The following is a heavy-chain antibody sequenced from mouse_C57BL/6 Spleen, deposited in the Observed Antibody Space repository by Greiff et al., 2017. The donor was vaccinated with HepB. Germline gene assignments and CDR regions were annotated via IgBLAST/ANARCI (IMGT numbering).Heavy chain of an antibody. CDR2: ISDGGSYT. J-gene: IGHJ1*03. D-gene: IGHD1-1*01. V-gene: IGHV5-4*01. CDR3: ARDGGTTVPYWYFDV. CDR1: GFTFSSYA. Sequence: EVKLVESGGGLVKPGGSLKLSCAASGFTFSSYAMSWVRQTPEKRLEWVATISDGGSYTYYPDNVKGRFTISRDNAKNNLYLQMSHLKSEDTAMYYCARDGGTTVPYWYFDVWGTGTTVTVSS.